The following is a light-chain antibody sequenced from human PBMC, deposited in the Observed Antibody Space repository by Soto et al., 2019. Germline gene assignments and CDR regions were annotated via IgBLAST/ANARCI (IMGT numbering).Light chain of an antibody. Sequence: QSVLTQPPSVSGAPGQRVTISCTGSSSNIGAGYDVHWYQQLPGTAPKLLIYSKTKRPSGVPDRFSGSKSGTSASLAITGLQAEDEADYYCQSYDSTLSGWVFGGGTQLTVL. CDR1: SSNIGAGYD. CDR3: QSYDSTLSGWV. V-gene: IGLV1-40*01. J-gene: IGLJ3*02. CDR2: SKT.